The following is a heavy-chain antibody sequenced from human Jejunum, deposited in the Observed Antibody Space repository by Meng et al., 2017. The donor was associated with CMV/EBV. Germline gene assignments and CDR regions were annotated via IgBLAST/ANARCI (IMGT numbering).Heavy chain of an antibody. V-gene: IGHV3-20*03. J-gene: IGHJ4*02. CDR1: GFSFDDYG. CDR2: INWSSAGT. CDR3: AGIGDSSGYAKIDY. D-gene: IGHD3-22*01. Sequence: SGFSFDDYGMTWVSQAPGKGLEWVSGINWSSAGTYYADSVKGRFTISRDNAKNSLYLQMNSLRDEDTALYYCAGIGDSSGYAKIDYWGQGTLVTVSS.